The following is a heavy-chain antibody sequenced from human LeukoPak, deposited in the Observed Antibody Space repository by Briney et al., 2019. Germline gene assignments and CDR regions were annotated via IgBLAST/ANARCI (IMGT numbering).Heavy chain of an antibody. CDR1: GFTFSSYW. D-gene: IGHD2-15*01. J-gene: IGHJ4*02. CDR2: IKQDGSEK. CDR3: AREGGVEYCSGGSCYTSASYFDY. V-gene: IGHV3-7*01. Sequence: EGSLRLSCAASGFTFSSYWMSWVRQAPGKGLEWVANIKQDGSEKYYVDSVKGRFTISRDNAKNSLYLQMNSLRAEDTAVYYCAREGGVEYCSGGSCYTSASYFDYWGQGTLVTVSS.